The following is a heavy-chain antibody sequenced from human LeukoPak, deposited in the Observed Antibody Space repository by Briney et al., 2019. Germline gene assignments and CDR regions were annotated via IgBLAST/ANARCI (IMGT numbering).Heavy chain of an antibody. D-gene: IGHD2-2*01. CDR3: ARDKDVVVPAALGLGYYFDY. CDR1: GGTFSSYA. V-gene: IGHV1-69*13. J-gene: IGHJ4*02. CDR2: IIPIFGTA. Sequence: SVKVSCKASGGTFSSYAISWVRQAPGQGLEWMGGIIPIFGTANYAQKFQGRVTITADESTSTAYMELSSLRSEDTAVYYCARDKDVVVPAALGLGYYFDYWGQGTLVTVSS.